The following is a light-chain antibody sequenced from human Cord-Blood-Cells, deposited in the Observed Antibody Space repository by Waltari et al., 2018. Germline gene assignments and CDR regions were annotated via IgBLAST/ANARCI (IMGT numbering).Light chain of an antibody. V-gene: IGLV2-14*01. CDR1: SSDVGGYNY. Sequence: QSALTQPASVSGSPGQSITISCTGTSSDVGGYNYVSWYQQHPGKAPKLMIYDVSKRPSRVSNRFSGSKSGNTAALTISSLQAEDEADYYCSSYTSSSTWVFGGGTMLTVL. CDR2: DVS. CDR3: SSYTSSSTWV. J-gene: IGLJ3*02.